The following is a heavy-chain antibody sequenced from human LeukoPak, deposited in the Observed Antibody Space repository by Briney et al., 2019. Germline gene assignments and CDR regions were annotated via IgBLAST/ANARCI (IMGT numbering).Heavy chain of an antibody. CDR2: IYSGGST. CDR3: ARDLVGYSYGYSDY. Sequence: GGSLRLSCAASGFTVSSNYMSWVRQAPGKGLEWVSVIYSGGSTYYADSVKGRFTISRDNSKNTLYPQMNSLRAEDTAVYYRARDLVGYSYGYSDYWGQGTLVTVSS. CDR1: GFTVSSNY. J-gene: IGHJ4*02. V-gene: IGHV3-66*01. D-gene: IGHD5-18*01.